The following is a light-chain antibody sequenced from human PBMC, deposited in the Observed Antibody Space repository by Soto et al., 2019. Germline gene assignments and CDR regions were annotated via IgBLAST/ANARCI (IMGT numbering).Light chain of an antibody. CDR2: EVS. CDR1: SSDVGRYNY. J-gene: IGLJ3*02. V-gene: IGLV2-8*01. Sequence: QSVLTQPPSASGSPGQSVTISCTGTSSDVGRYNYVCWYQHHPGKAPKLLIYEVSKRPSGVPDRFSGSKSGNTASLTVSGLQADDEAVYYCSSYAASNSLLFGGGTKVTVL. CDR3: SSYAASNSLL.